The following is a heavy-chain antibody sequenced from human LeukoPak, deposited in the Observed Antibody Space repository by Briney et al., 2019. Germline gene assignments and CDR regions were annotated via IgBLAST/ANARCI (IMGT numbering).Heavy chain of an antibody. CDR2: IKADGSEI. D-gene: IGHD1-26*01. J-gene: IGHJ4*02. CDR1: GLTFRTHW. V-gene: IGHV3-7*01. Sequence: GSLRLSCAVSGLTFRTHWMDWVRQASGKGLEWVATIKADGSEIYYSESVRGRFTISRDNTKNSLYLQMNGLRAEDTAVYYCANVWEFGYWGQGTLVSVSS. CDR3: ANVWEFGY.